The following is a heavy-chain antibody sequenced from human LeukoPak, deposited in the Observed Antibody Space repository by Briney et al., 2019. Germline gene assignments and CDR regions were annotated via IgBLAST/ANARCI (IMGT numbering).Heavy chain of an antibody. J-gene: IGHJ4*02. Sequence: AGGSLRLSCAASGFTFSSYAMHWVRQAPGKGLEWVAVISYDGSNKYYADSVKGRFTISRDNSKNTLYLQMNSLRAEDTAVYYCVKDMNTVTTTFDYWGQGTLVTVSS. CDR3: VKDMNTVTTTFDY. CDR2: ISYDGSNK. V-gene: IGHV3-30-3*01. D-gene: IGHD4-17*01. CDR1: GFTFSSYA.